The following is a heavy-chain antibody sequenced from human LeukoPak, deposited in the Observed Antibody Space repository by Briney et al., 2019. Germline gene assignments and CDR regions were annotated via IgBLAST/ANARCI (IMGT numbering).Heavy chain of an antibody. V-gene: IGHV1-18*01. CDR1: GYTFTSYG. CDR2: ISTYNANT. D-gene: IGHD2-2*01. Sequence: ASVRVSCKASGYTFTSYGISWVRQAPGQGLEWMGWISTYNANTNYAQKVQGRVTMTTDTSTSTAYMELRSLRSDDTAVYYCARDYCSSASCSIRYFDYWGQGTLVTVSS. J-gene: IGHJ4*02. CDR3: ARDYCSSASCSIRYFDY.